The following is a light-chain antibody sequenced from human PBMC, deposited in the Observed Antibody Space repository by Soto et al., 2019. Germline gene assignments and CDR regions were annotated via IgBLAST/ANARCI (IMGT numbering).Light chain of an antibody. Sequence: EIVMTQSPATLSVSPGERATLSCRASQSVSSNLAWYQQQPGQAPGLLIYSASTRATGNPARFTGSGSGTEFTLTISSPQSEDFAVYYCQQYNNWPPWTFGQGTKVEIK. V-gene: IGKV3-15*01. CDR3: QQYNNWPPWT. J-gene: IGKJ1*01. CDR1: QSVSSN. CDR2: SAS.